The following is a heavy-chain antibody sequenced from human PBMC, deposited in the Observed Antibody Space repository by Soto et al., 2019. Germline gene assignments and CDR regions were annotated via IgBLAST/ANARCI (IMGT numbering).Heavy chain of an antibody. D-gene: IGHD4-17*01. V-gene: IGHV4-30-2*01. CDR1: GGSISSGGYS. J-gene: IGHJ5*02. Sequence: SETLSLTCAVSGGSISSGGYSWSWLRQPPGKGLEWIGYIYHSGSTYYNPSLKSRVTISVDRSKNQFSLKLSSVTAADTVVYYCARLTTVVTNNWFDPWGQGTLVTVSS. CDR2: IYHSGST. CDR3: ARLTTVVTNNWFDP.